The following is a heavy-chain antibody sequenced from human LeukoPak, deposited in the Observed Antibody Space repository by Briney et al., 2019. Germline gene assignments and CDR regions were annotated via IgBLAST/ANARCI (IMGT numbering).Heavy chain of an antibody. J-gene: IGHJ6*03. D-gene: IGHD1-26*01. Sequence: SETLSLTCAVYGGSFSGYYWSWIRQPPGKGLEWIGEINHSGSTNYNPSLKSRVTISVDTSKNQFSLKLSSVTAADTAVYYCARGRLYSGHYYYMDVWGKGTTVTVSS. CDR2: INHSGST. CDR1: GGSFSGYY. CDR3: ARGRLYSGHYYYMDV. V-gene: IGHV4-34*01.